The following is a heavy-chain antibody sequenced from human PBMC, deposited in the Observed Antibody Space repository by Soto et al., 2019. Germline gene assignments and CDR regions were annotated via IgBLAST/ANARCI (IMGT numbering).Heavy chain of an antibody. CDR3: ARDLGGCSGGSCRYNWFDP. D-gene: IGHD2-15*01. Sequence: ASVKVSCKASGGTFSSYVISWVRQAPGQGPEWMGGIIPMYGTVNYAQNFQDRVTIVADTSTSTAYMELSSLRSEDTAVYYCARDLGGCSGGSCRYNWFDPWGQGTLVTVSS. CDR1: GGTFSSYV. V-gene: IGHV1-69*06. CDR2: IIPMYGTV. J-gene: IGHJ5*02.